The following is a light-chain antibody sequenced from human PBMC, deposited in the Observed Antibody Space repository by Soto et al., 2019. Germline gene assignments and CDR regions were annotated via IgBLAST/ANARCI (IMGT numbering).Light chain of an antibody. J-gene: IGKJ1*01. CDR3: QHYNSYSEA. V-gene: IGKV1-5*03. CDR1: QTISSW. Sequence: DIPMTQSPSTLSGSVGDRVTITCRASQTISSWLAWYQQKPGKAPKLLIYKASTLKSGVPSRFSGSGSGTEFTLTISSLQHDDFASYYCQHYNSYSEAFGQGTTVELK. CDR2: KAS.